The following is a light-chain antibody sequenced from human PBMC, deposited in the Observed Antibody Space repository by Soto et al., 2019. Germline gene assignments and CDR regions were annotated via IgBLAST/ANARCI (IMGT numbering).Light chain of an antibody. V-gene: IGLV2-18*02. Sequence: QSVLTQPPSVSGSPGQSVTISFTGTSSDVGSYNRVSCYQQPPGTAPKLMIYDVSNRPSGIPDRFSGSKSGNAASLTISGLQAEDEADYYCSSYTTSSTYVFGTGTKLTVL. CDR1: SSDVGSYNR. CDR3: SSYTTSSTYV. CDR2: DVS. J-gene: IGLJ1*01.